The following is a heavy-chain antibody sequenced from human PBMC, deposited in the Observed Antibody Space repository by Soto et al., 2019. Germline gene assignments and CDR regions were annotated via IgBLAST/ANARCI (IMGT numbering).Heavy chain of an antibody. CDR1: GYPVTAYY. V-gene: IGHV1-2*02. Sequence: QLHLVQSGAVVKKPGASVTVSCSASGYPVTAYYMHWVRQAPGRGLEWMGGLNPATGAAKYTQTFQGRVTMARDTSTSTVFMELSGLTSEATAVFYCARGGGVGVAGSAAFDMWGQGTLVTVSS. J-gene: IGHJ3*02. D-gene: IGHD3-3*01. CDR3: ARGGGVGVAGSAAFDM. CDR2: LNPATGAA.